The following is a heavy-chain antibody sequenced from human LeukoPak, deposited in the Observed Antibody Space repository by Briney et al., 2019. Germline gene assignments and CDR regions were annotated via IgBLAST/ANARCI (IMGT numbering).Heavy chain of an antibody. CDR1: GVTFSSYW. J-gene: IGHJ4*02. CDR3: ARDYQWGFDY. Sequence: GGSLRRSCAASGVTFSSYWMSWVRQAPGKGLEWVANIKLDGSEKYYVDSVKGRFTISRDNAKNSLYLQMNSLRAEDTAVYYCARDYQWGFDYWGQGTLVTVSS. CDR2: IKLDGSEK. V-gene: IGHV3-7*01. D-gene: IGHD1-26*01.